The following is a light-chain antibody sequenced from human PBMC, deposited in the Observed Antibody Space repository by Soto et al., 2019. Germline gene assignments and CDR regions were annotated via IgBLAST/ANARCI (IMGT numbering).Light chain of an antibody. Sequence: QSALTQPASVSGSPGQSITISCTGTSSDVGSYNLVSWYQQHPGKAPKLRIYEGSKRPSGVSNRFSGSKSGNTASLTISGLQAEDEADYYCCSYAGSSTFVFGGGTQLTVL. CDR2: EGS. J-gene: IGLJ7*01. CDR3: CSYAGSSTFV. V-gene: IGLV2-23*03. CDR1: SSDVGSYNL.